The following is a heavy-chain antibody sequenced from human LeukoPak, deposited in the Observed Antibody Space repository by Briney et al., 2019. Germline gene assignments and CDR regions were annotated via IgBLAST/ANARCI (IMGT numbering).Heavy chain of an antibody. D-gene: IGHD2-2*01. Sequence: GGSLRLSCAASGFTFSSYAMHWVRQAPGKGLEYVSAISSDGGSTYYADSVKGRFTISRDSTKTTLYLQMSSLRAEDTAVYYCVKDMRGSSPDWGQGTLVTVSS. CDR3: VKDMRGSSPD. V-gene: IGHV3-64D*06. J-gene: IGHJ4*02. CDR2: ISSDGGST. CDR1: GFTFSSYA.